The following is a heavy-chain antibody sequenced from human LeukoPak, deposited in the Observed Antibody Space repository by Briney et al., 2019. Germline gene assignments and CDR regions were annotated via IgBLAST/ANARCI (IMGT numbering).Heavy chain of an antibody. CDR2: IYYSGST. CDR1: GGSISSYY. J-gene: IGHJ3*02. CDR3: ARLSRSSLDAFDI. D-gene: IGHD2-2*01. V-gene: IGHV4-39*01. Sequence: SETLSLTCTVSGGSISSYYWGWIRQPPGKGLEWIGSIYYSGSTYYNPSLKSRVTISVDTSKNQFSLKLSSVTAADTAVYYCARLSRSSLDAFDIWGQGTMVTVSS.